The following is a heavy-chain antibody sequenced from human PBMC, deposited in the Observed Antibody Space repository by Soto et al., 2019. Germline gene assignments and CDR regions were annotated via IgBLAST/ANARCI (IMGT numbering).Heavy chain of an antibody. Sequence: GESLKISCKGSGYSFTSYWIGWVRQMPGKGLEWMGIIYPGDSDTRYSPSFQGQVTISADKSISTAYLQWSSLKASDTAMYYCASPGEGSSSPLDAFDIWGQGTMVTVSS. D-gene: IGHD6-6*01. CDR1: GYSFTSYW. V-gene: IGHV5-51*01. J-gene: IGHJ3*02. CDR3: ASPGEGSSSPLDAFDI. CDR2: IYPGDSDT.